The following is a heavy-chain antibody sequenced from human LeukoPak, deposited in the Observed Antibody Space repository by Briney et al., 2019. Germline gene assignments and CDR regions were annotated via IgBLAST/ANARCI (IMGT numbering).Heavy chain of an antibody. CDR3: ARGTGWLQRVDAFDI. CDR2: IIPIFGTA. CDR1: GGTFSSYA. J-gene: IGHJ3*02. D-gene: IGHD5-24*01. Sequence: SVKVSCKASGGTFSSYAISWVRQAPGQGFEWMGGIIPIFGTANYAQKFQGRVTITADESTSTAYMELSSLRSEDTAVYYCARGTGWLQRVDAFDIWGQGTMVTVSS. V-gene: IGHV1-69*13.